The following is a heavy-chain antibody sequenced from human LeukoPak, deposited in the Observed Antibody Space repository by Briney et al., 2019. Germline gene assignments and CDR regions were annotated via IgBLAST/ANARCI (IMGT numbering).Heavy chain of an antibody. V-gene: IGHV4-39*07. J-gene: IGHJ4*02. CDR2: IYYSGST. D-gene: IGHD3-10*01. CDR1: GGSISSSSYY. CDR3: ARDWDYYGSGSRLPGDY. Sequence: SETLSLTCTVSGGSISSSSYYWGWIRQPPGKGLEWIGSIYYSGSTYYNPSLKSRVTISVDTFKNQFSLKLSSVTAADTAVYYCARDWDYYGSGSRLPGDYRGQGTLVTVSS.